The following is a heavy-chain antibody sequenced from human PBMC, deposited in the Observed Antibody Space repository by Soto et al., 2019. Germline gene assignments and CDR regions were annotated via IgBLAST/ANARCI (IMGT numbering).Heavy chain of an antibody. Sequence: VQLVESGGGLVQPGGSLKLSCATSGFTFSDSTIHWVRRASGKGLEWVAVISYDGSNKYYADSVKGRFTISRDNSKNTLYLQMNSLRAEDTAVYYCARGEQLKDAFDIWGQGTMVTVSS. V-gene: IGHV3-30-3*01. CDR1: GFTFSDST. J-gene: IGHJ3*02. CDR3: ARGEQLKDAFDI. D-gene: IGHD6-13*01. CDR2: ISYDGSNK.